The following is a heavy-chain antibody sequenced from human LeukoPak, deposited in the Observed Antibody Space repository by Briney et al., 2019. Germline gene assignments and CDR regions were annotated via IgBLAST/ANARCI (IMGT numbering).Heavy chain of an antibody. Sequence: PGGSLRLSCAASGFTFSSYAMSWVRQAPGKGLEGVSAISGSGGSTYYADSVKGRFTISRDNSKNTLYLQMNSLRAEDTAVHYCAKGYYDFWSGYLVWGKGTTVTVSS. CDR3: AKGYYDFWSGYLV. CDR2: ISGSGGST. V-gene: IGHV3-23*01. CDR1: GFTFSSYA. J-gene: IGHJ6*04. D-gene: IGHD3-3*01.